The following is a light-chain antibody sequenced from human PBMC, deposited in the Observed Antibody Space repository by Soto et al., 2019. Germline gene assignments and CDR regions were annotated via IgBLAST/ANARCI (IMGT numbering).Light chain of an antibody. CDR2: STN. CDR1: SGSVSPSYY. CDR3: VLFLGSGLWV. Sequence: QTVVTQEPSFSVSPGGTVTLTCGLTSGSVSPSYYHTWYQQTPGQPPRTLIYSTNTRSSGVPDRFSGSILGNKAALTITGAQADDESDYYCVLFLGSGLWVFGGGTKLTVL. V-gene: IGLV8-61*01. J-gene: IGLJ3*02.